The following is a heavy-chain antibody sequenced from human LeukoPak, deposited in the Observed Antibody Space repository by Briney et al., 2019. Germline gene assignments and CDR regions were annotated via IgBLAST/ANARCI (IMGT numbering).Heavy chain of an antibody. V-gene: IGHV3-23*01. CDR2: ISGSGGST. CDR1: GFTFSSYA. Sequence: GGSLRLSCAASGFTFSSYAVGWVRQAPGKGLEWVSAISGSGGSTYYADSVKGRFTVSRDNSKNTLYLQMNSLRAEDTAVYYCAVSFNYDYGGTRQNPFDYWGQGTLVTVSS. CDR3: AVSFNYDYGGTRQNPFDY. J-gene: IGHJ4*02. D-gene: IGHD4-23*01.